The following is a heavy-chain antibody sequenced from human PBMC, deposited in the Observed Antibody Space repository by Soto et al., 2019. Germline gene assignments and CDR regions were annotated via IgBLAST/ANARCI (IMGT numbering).Heavy chain of an antibody. CDR1: GFTFSNHW. Sequence: GGSLRLSCAGSGFTFSNHWMNWVRQAPGKGMEWVANIKADGSEKYYVDSVKSRFTISRDNAKNSLYLQMNSLRAEDTVVYYCARARWVDSWGQGTLVTVSS. J-gene: IGHJ5*01. CDR3: ARARWVDS. V-gene: IGHV3-7*03. CDR2: IKADGSEK.